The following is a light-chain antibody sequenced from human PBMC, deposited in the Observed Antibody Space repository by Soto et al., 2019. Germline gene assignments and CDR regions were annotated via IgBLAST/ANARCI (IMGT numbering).Light chain of an antibody. V-gene: IGKV1-33*01. CDR1: QGISSY. CDR3: QQYDDLPLT. CDR2: DAS. J-gene: IGKJ4*01. Sequence: IQMTQSPSSFSASTGDRVTITCRASQGISSYLAWYQQKPGKAPKLLIYDASNLQTGVPSRFSAYRSETDFTFTISSLQPEDIATYYCQQYDDLPLTFGGGTKVDIK.